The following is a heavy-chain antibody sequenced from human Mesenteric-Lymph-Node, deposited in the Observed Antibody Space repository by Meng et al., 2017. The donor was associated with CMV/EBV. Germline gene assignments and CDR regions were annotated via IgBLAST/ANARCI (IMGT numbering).Heavy chain of an antibody. Sequence: GGSLRLSCAASGFTFSSYGMHWVRQAPGKGLEWVAVIWYDGSNKYYADSVKGRFTISRDNAKNSLYLQMNSLRAEDTAVYYCARALALDVWGQGTTVTVSS. CDR3: ARALALDV. CDR2: IWYDGSNK. CDR1: GFTFSSYG. J-gene: IGHJ6*02. V-gene: IGHV3-33*03. D-gene: IGHD3-3*02.